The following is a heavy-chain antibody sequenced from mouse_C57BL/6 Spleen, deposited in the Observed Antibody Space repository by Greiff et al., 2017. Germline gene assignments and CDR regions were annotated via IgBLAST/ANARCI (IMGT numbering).Heavy chain of an antibody. J-gene: IGHJ4*01. Sequence: EVKLVESGGGLVKPGGSLKLSCAASGFTFSDYGMHWVRQAPEKGLEWVAYISSGSSTIYYADTVKGRFTISRDNAKNTLFLQMTSLRSEDTAMYYCARGGLRQGKAMDYWGQGTSVTVSS. D-gene: IGHD2-4*01. CDR3: ARGGLRQGKAMDY. CDR1: GFTFSDYG. CDR2: ISSGSSTI. V-gene: IGHV5-17*01.